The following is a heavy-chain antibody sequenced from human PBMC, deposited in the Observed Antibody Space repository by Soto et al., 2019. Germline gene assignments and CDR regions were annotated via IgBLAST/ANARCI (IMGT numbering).Heavy chain of an antibody. Sequence: GGSLRLSCAASGFTFSSYWMHWVRQAPGKGLVWVSRINSDGSSTSYADSVKGRFTISRDNAKNTLYLQMNSLRAEDTAVYYCARDRMDIVVVVAARLNGMDVWGQGTTVTVSS. V-gene: IGHV3-74*01. CDR3: ARDRMDIVVVVAARLNGMDV. J-gene: IGHJ6*02. CDR2: INSDGSST. CDR1: GFTFSSYW. D-gene: IGHD2-15*01.